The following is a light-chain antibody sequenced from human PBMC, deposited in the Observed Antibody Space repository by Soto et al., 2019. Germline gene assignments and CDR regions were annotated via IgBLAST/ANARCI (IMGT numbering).Light chain of an antibody. CDR1: SSDVGRYNY. CDR2: EVS. J-gene: IGLJ2*01. Sequence: QSALTQPASVSGSPGQSITISCTGTSSDVGRYNYVSWYQQYPGKAPKLIIFEVSIRPSGVSNRFTGSKSGTTASPTLSVLQIEDYADYYCSSYTSRTRVVFGGGTKLTLL. CDR3: SSYTSRTRVV. V-gene: IGLV2-14*01.